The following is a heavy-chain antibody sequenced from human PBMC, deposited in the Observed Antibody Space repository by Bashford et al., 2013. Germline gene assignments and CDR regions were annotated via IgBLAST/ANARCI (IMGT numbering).Heavy chain of an antibody. Sequence: VASVKVSCKVSGYTLPAMVSVGCDRPLDKGLSGWDGSTLTMVTQTMHXGVHGRVAMTTDTSTSTAYMELRSLKSDDTAVYYCARDTYYGDFVTGNYYYYRVDVWGQGTTVTVSS. V-gene: IGHV1-18*01. CDR2: STLTMVT. D-gene: IGHD4-17*01. CDR3: ARDTYYGDFVTGNYYYYRVDV. CDR1: GYTLPAMV. J-gene: IGHJ6*02.